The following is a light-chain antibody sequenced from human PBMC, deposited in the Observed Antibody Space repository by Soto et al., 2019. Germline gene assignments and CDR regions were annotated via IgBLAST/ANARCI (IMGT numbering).Light chain of an antibody. CDR2: DNS. CDR1: SSNIGAGYD. J-gene: IGLJ1*01. Sequence: VLTQPPSVSGAPGQRVTISRTGSSSNIGAGYDVHWYQQLPGTAPKLLIYDNSNRPSGVPDRFSGSKSGTSASLAITGLQAEDEADYYCQSYDSSLSGYVFGTGTKVTVL. V-gene: IGLV1-40*01. CDR3: QSYDSSLSGYV.